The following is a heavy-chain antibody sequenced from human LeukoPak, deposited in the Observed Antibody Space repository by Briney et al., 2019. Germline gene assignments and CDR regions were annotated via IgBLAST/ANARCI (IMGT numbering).Heavy chain of an antibody. Sequence: GGSLRLSCVTSGYNFSDSRMTWVRQAPGRGLQWVANVNMDGNEKHFLDSVEGRYTISRDNAKKSLYLKVSSLRPQDTAVYFCVRGDWYFESWGQGTLVTVSS. CDR3: VRGDWYFES. J-gene: IGHJ4*02. V-gene: IGHV3-7*04. CDR1: GYNFSDSR. CDR2: VNMDGNEK. D-gene: IGHD2-21*01.